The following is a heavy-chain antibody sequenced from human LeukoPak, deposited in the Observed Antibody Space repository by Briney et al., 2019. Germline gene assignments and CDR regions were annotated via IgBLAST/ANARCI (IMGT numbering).Heavy chain of an antibody. V-gene: IGHV4-59*08. CDR3: ARHWPGRTYNNWFDP. D-gene: IGHD5-24*01. Sequence: PSETLSLTCTVSGGSISSYYWNWIRQPPGKGLEWIGYIYYSGITNYNPSLKSRVTISVDTSKNQFSLKLSSVTAADTAVYYCARHWPGRTYNNWFDPWGQGTLVTVSS. CDR2: IYYSGIT. CDR1: GGSISSYY. J-gene: IGHJ5*02.